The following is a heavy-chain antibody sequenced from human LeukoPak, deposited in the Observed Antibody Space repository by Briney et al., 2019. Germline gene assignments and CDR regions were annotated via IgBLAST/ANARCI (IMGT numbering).Heavy chain of an antibody. Sequence: SVKVSCKASGFTFTSSAMQWVRQARGQRLEWIGWIVVGSGNTNYAQKFQERVTITRDMSTSTAYMELSSLRSEDTAVYYCAAVPFYGSGSNYYFDYWGQGTLVTVSS. D-gene: IGHD3-10*01. CDR3: AAVPFYGSGSNYYFDY. CDR2: IVVGSGNT. J-gene: IGHJ4*02. V-gene: IGHV1-58*02. CDR1: GFTFTSSA.